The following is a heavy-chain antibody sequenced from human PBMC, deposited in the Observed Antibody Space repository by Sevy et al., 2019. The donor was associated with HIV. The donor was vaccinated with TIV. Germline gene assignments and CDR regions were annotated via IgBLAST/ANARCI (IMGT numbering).Heavy chain of an antibody. D-gene: IGHD3-22*01. J-gene: IGHJ6*02. CDR1: GFTFSSYG. Sequence: GGSLRLSCAASGFTFSSYGMHWVRQAPGKGLEWVAVISYDGSNKYYADSVKGRFTISRDNSKNTLYLQMNSLRAEDTAVYGCAKDCGYYVFYYYGMDVWGQGTTVTVSS. CDR3: AKDCGYYVFYYYGMDV. CDR2: ISYDGSNK. V-gene: IGHV3-30*18.